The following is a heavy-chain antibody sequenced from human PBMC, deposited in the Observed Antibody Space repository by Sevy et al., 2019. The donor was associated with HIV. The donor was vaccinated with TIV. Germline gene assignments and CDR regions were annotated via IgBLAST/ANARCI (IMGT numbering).Heavy chain of an antibody. V-gene: IGHV3-30*03. J-gene: IGHJ6*02. D-gene: IGHD6-6*01. CDR3: ARGLAALPGYYYGLDV. CDR1: GFTFSSYG. Sequence: GGSLRLSCAASGFTFSSYGMLWVRQAPGKGLEWVTSILYDGSNKYYADSLKGRFTISRDNSKNMPYLQMNSLRVEDTAIYYCARGLAALPGYYYGLDVWGQGTTVTVSS. CDR2: ILYDGSNK.